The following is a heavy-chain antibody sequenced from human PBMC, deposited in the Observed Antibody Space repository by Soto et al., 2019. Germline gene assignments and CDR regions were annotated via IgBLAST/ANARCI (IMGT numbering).Heavy chain of an antibody. V-gene: IGHV4-30-4*01. CDR2: IYYSGST. J-gene: IGHJ5*02. CDR3: ARGEGGNLRKNNWFDP. D-gene: IGHD2-21*02. Sequence: QVQLQESGPGLVKPSQTLSLTCTVSGGSISSGDYYWSWIRQPPGKALERIGYIYYSGSTYYNPSLKSRVTISVDTSKNQFSLKLSSVTAADAAVYYCARGEGGNLRKNNWFDPWGQGTLVTVSS. CDR1: GGSISSGDYY.